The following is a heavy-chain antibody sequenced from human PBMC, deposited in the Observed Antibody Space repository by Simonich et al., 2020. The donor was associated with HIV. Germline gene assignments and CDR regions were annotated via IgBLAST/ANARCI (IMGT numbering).Heavy chain of an antibody. CDR2: IYYSGNT. Sequence: QLQLQESGPGLVKPSETLSLTCTVSGGSISSSRYYWGWIRQPPGKGLEWIGSIYYSGNTYYNPSLKSRLPISVDTSKNQFSLKLSSVTAADTAVYYCARQGGAIGLGYWGQGTLVTVSS. D-gene: IGHD7-27*01. CDR1: GGSISSSRYY. J-gene: IGHJ4*02. V-gene: IGHV4-39*01. CDR3: ARQGGAIGLGY.